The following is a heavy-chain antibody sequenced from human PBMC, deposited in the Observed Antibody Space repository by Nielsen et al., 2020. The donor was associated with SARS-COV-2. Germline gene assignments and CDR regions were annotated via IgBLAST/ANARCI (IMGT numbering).Heavy chain of an antibody. V-gene: IGHV3-7*01. J-gene: IGHJ5*02. CDR3: ARFSAGWFDP. CDR1: GFTFSSYW. CDR2: IKQDGSEK. Sequence: ESLKISCAASGFTFSSYWMSWVRQAPGKGPEWVANIKQDGSEKYYVDSVKGRFTISRDNAKNSLYLQMNSLRAEDTAVYYCARFSAGWFDPWGQGTLVTVSS.